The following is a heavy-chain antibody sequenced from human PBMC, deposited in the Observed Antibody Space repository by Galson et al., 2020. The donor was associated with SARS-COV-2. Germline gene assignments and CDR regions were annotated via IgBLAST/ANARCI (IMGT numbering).Heavy chain of an antibody. Sequence: SQTLSLTCTVSGGSISSGGYYWSWIRQHPGKGLEWIGYIYYSGSTYYNPSLKSRVTISVDTSKNKFSLKLSSVTAADTAVYYCARASSGWQLDWGQGTLVTVSS. J-gene: IGHJ4*02. D-gene: IGHD6-19*01. CDR1: GGSISSGGYY. V-gene: IGHV4-31*03. CDR2: IYYSGST. CDR3: ARASSGWQLD.